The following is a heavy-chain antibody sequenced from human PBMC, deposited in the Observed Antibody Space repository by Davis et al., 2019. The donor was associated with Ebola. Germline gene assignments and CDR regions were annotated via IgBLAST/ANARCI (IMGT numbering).Heavy chain of an antibody. D-gene: IGHD3-22*01. Sequence: PGGSLRLSCAASGFTFSRYTMNWVRQAPGKGLEWVSSISSSSSYIYYADSVKDRFTISRDNAKNSLYLQMNSLRAEDTAVYYCAREADYYDSSGYSHYFDYWGQGTLVTVSS. V-gene: IGHV3-21*01. CDR1: GFTFSRYT. CDR2: ISSSSSYI. CDR3: AREADYYDSSGYSHYFDY. J-gene: IGHJ4*02.